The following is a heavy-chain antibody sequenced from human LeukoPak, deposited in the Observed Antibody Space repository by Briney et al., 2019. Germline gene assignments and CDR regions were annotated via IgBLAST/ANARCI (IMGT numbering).Heavy chain of an antibody. Sequence: GGSLRLFCASSGFTFSSYGMHWVRQAPGKGLEWVAVIWYDGSNENYVDSVKRRFTISRDNSKNTLYLQMNSLRVDDTVVYYCARSTTVTLQSFDYWGQGALVTVYS. V-gene: IGHV3-33*01. CDR2: IWYDGSNE. CDR3: ARSTTVTLQSFDY. CDR1: GFTFSSYG. J-gene: IGHJ4*02. D-gene: IGHD4-17*01.